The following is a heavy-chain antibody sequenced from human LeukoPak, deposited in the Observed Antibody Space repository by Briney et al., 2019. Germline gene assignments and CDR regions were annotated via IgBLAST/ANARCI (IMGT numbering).Heavy chain of an antibody. J-gene: IGHJ6*04. CDR2: ISGSGDST. D-gene: IGHD4-17*01. CDR1: GYTFSTYA. Sequence: PGGSLRLSCAVSGYTFSTYAMGWVRQAPGKGLEWVSSISGSGDSTSYADSVKGRFTISRDNSENTLYLQMSSLRAEDTALYYCAKDVAITRTVTKDVWGKGTTVTVSS. V-gene: IGHV3-23*01. CDR3: AKDVAITRTVTKDV.